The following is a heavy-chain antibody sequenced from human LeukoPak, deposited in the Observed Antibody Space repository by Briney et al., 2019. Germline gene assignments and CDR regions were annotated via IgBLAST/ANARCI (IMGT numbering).Heavy chain of an antibody. CDR2: ISHDGSKK. V-gene: IGHV3-30*03. CDR3: ARGGGSYRFDF. Sequence: GGSLRLFCAPCGFTFGCLGRHWVRQAPDKGLEWVAVISHDGSKKYYAHSVKGRFTISRANSKNTLYLQMHSLRAEDTAGYYCARGGGSYRFDFWGQGTLVTVSS. D-gene: IGHD1-26*01. J-gene: IGHJ4*02. CDR1: GFTFGCLG.